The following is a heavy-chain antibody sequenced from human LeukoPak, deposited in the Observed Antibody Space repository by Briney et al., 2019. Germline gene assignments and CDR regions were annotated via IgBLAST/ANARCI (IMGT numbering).Heavy chain of an antibody. D-gene: IGHD2-2*02. V-gene: IGHV1-69*04. CDR2: IIPILGIA. J-gene: IGHJ4*02. CDR1: GGTFSSYT. Sequence: SVKVSCKASGGTFSSYTMSWVRQAPGQGLEWMGKIIPILGIANYAQKFQGRVTITADKSTSTAYMELSSLRSEDTAVYYCARDAPLYCSSTSCYTFDYWGQGTLVTVSS. CDR3: ARDAPLYCSSTSCYTFDY.